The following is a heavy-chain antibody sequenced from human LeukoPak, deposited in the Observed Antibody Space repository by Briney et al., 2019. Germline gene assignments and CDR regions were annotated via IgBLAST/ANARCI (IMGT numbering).Heavy chain of an antibody. J-gene: IGHJ4*02. D-gene: IGHD3-10*01. Sequence: ASETLALTCTVSGGSISTDYWTWIRQPAGKGLEWIGLIYTSGSTNYNPSLKSRVTMSLDTSKNQFSLKLTSVTAADTAVYYCARDFGYWGQGTLVTVSS. V-gene: IGHV4-4*07. CDR3: ARDFGY. CDR2: IYTSGST. CDR1: GGSISTDY.